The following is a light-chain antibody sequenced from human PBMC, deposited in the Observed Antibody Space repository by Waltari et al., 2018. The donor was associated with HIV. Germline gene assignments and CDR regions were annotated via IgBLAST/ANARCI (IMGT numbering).Light chain of an antibody. Sequence: QSVLTQPPSASGAPGQWVTISCSGSSSDIRSNTANWHQPLPGTAPQLLIYCTNQRHSGVPDRFSGSKSGTSASLSITGLQSEVEADYYCSACDDSLNGVVFGGGTKVTVL. V-gene: IGLV1-44*01. J-gene: IGLJ2*01. CDR2: CTN. CDR3: SACDDSLNGVV. CDR1: SSDIRSNT.